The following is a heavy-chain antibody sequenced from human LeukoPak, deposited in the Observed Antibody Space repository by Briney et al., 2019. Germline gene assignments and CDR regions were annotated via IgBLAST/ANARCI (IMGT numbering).Heavy chain of an antibody. Sequence: PSQTLSLTCTVSGGSISSGDYYWSWIRQPPGKGLEWFGYIYYSGSTYYNPSLKSRVTISVDTSKNQFSLKLSSVTAADTAVYYCARVYDFWSGYDDAFDIWGQGTMVTVSS. CDR2: IYYSGST. J-gene: IGHJ3*02. CDR1: GGSISSGDYY. V-gene: IGHV4-30-4*08. CDR3: ARVYDFWSGYDDAFDI. D-gene: IGHD3-3*01.